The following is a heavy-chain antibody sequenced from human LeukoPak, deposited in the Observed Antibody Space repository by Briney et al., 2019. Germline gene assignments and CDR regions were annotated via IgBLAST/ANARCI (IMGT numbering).Heavy chain of an antibody. J-gene: IGHJ4*02. V-gene: IGHV3-23*01. CDR3: ARAAMVRGVDYFDY. CDR1: GFTFSSYS. Sequence: GGSLRLSCAASGFTFSSYSMSWVRQALGKGLEWVSVISNSGDSTYSADSVKGRFTIYRDNSKNTLYLQMNSLRAEDTAVYYCARAAMVRGVDYFDYWGQGTLVTVSS. D-gene: IGHD3-10*01. CDR2: ISNSGDST.